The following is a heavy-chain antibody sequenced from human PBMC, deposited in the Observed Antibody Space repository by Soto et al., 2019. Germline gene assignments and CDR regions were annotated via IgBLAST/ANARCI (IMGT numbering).Heavy chain of an antibody. CDR1: GFTFSDYY. J-gene: IGHJ3*02. V-gene: IGHV3-11*06. CDR2: ISSSSSYT. Sequence: GGSLRLSCAASGFTFSDYYMSWIRQAPGKGLEWVSYISSSSSYTNYADSVKGRFTISRDNAKNSLYLQMNSLRAEDTAVYYCARRYNYDSSGYPDAFDIWGQGTMVTVSS. CDR3: ARRYNYDSSGYPDAFDI. D-gene: IGHD3-22*01.